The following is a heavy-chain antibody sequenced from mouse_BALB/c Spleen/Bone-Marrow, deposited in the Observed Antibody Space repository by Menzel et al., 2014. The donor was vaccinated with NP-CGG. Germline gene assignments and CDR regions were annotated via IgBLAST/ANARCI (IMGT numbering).Heavy chain of an antibody. Sequence: VQLQQSGAELVRPGVSVKISCKGSGYTFTNNAIHWVKQSLAKSLEWIGIIGTYYGDTTYNQKFKGKTTMTVDKSSSTAYLKLDRLRYEDYAIYYCARGGNVRNAMDYRGQGTTENISS. V-gene: IGHV1S137*01. J-gene: IGHJ4*01. CDR3: ARGGNVRNAMDY. CDR1: GYTFTNNA. D-gene: IGHD1-1*01. CDR2: IGTYYGDT.